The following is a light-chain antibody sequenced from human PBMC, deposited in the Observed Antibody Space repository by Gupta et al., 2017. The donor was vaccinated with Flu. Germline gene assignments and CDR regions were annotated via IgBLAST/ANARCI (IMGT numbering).Light chain of an antibody. CDR2: VDD. CDR1: KIGRER. CDR3: QVWHSNTDHRV. V-gene: IGLV3-21*02. Sequence: SDLLTQPPSVSVTPGQTATLTWGGVKIGRERVHWYQQRTGQAPVVVVYVDDHRAPGIYERFSGSTSGNTATLTITRVEVGDEADYYCQVWHSNTDHRVFGGGTKLTVL. J-gene: IGLJ3*02.